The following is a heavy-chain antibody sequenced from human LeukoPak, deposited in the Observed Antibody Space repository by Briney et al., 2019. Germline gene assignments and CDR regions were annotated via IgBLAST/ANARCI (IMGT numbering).Heavy chain of an antibody. J-gene: IGHJ4*02. Sequence: GGSLRLSCAASGFTFSTFAMIWVRQPPGKGLEWVANIKPDGSQKYYVDSVKGRFTISRDNAKNSLYLQMNGLRAEDTAVYYCARKTGTTYNYWGQGTLVTVSS. V-gene: IGHV3-7*01. CDR2: IKPDGSQK. CDR3: ARKTGTTYNY. D-gene: IGHD1-7*01. CDR1: GFTFSTFA.